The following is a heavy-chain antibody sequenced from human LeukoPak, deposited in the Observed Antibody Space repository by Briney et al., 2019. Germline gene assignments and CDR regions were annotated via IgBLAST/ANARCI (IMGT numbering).Heavy chain of an antibody. V-gene: IGHV3-48*04. CDR1: GFTFSSYG. CDR2: ISSSGNTT. J-gene: IGHJ4*02. CDR3: ARDGGSSWYFDY. Sequence: GGSLRLSCAASGFTFSSYGMHWIRQAPGKGLECVSYISSSGNTTYHADSVKGRFTISRDNAKNSLYLQMSSLRAEDTAVYYCARDGGSSWYFDYWGQGTLVTVSS. D-gene: IGHD6-13*01.